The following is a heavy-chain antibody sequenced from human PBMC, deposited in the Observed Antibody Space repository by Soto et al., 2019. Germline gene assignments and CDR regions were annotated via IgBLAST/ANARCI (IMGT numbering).Heavy chain of an antibody. CDR2: IYHSGST. CDR1: GGSISSSNW. CDR3: ARCVRGSWYVMAG. J-gene: IGHJ4*02. D-gene: IGHD6-13*01. Sequence: QVQLQESGPGLVKPSGTLSLTCAVSGGSISSSNWWSWVRQPPGKGLEWIGEIYHSGSTNYNPSLRRRVTISVDKSKNQFSLKLSSVTAADTAVYYCARCVRGSWYVMAGWGQGTLVTVSS. V-gene: IGHV4-4*02.